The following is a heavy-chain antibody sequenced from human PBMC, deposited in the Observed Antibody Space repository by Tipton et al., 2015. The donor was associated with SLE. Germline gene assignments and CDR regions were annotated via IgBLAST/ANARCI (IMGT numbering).Heavy chain of an antibody. CDR2: INHSGSI. CDR1: GASFSTYY. V-gene: IGHV4-34*01. J-gene: IGHJ4*01. D-gene: IGHD6-19*01. CDR3: AYASSVAFDS. Sequence: TLSLTCAVYGASFSTYYWSWIRQPPGKGLEWIGEINHSGSITYNPSLKSRVTISIDTSKNQLSLKLTSATAADTAVYYCAYASSVAFDSCGHGTFVTVAS.